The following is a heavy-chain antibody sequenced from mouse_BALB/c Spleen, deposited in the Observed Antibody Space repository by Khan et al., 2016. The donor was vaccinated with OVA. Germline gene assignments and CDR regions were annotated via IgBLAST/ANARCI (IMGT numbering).Heavy chain of an antibody. CDR2: IWGGGGT. J-gene: IGHJ4*01. Sequence: QVQLKESGPGLVAPSQSLSITCTVSGFSLSRYNIHWVRQPPGKGLEWMGMIWGGGGTDYNSTLKIRLSIITDNSKSQVFFKMNSLQTDDTAMYFCARDYYRYDGYYAMDYWGQGTSVTVSS. D-gene: IGHD2-14*01. V-gene: IGHV2-6-4*01. CDR1: GFSLSRYN. CDR3: ARDYYRYDGYYAMDY.